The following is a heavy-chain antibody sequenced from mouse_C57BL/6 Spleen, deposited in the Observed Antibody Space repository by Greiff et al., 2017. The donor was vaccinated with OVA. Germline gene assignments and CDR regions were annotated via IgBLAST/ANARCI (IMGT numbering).Heavy chain of an antibody. CDR3: VRSYYYGSSYSYYAMDY. D-gene: IGHD1-1*01. V-gene: IGHV10-3*01. CDR1: GFTFNTYA. Sequence: EVQLQQSGGGLVQPKGSLKLSCAASGFTFNTYAMHWVRQAPGKGLEWVARIRSKSSNYATYYADSVKDRFTISRDDSQSMLYLQMNNLKTEDTAMYYCVRSYYYGSSYSYYAMDYWGQGTSVTVSS. CDR2: IRSKSSNYAT. J-gene: IGHJ4*01.